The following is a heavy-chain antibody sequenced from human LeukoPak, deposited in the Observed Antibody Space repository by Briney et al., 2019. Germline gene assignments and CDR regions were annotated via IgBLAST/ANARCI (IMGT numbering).Heavy chain of an antibody. J-gene: IGHJ6*03. V-gene: IGHV4-4*09. CDR1: GGSISSYY. CDR2: IYTSGST. D-gene: IGHD6-13*01. Sequence: SSETLSLTCTVSGGSISSYYWSWIRQPPGKGLEWIGYIYTSGSTNYNPSLKSRVTISVDTSKNQFSLKLSSVTAADTAVYYCARRRAAAGHGYYYYMDVWGKGTTVTVSS. CDR3: ARRRAAAGHGYYYYMDV.